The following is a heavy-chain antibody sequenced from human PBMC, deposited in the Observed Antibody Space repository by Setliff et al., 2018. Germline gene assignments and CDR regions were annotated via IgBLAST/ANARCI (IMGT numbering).Heavy chain of an antibody. D-gene: IGHD3-3*01. CDR3: ARDVFDFRAGQAGP. V-gene: IGHV3-7*01. CDR2: INQGGSDQ. J-gene: IGHJ5*02. CDR1: GFTFSSLW. Sequence: GGSLRLSCSASGFTFSSLWMAWVRQAPGKGLEWVANINQGGSDQFYVESVKGRFTISRDNAKNSLYLQMNSLRVEDTAVYYCARDVFDFRAGQAGPWGQGTLVTVSS.